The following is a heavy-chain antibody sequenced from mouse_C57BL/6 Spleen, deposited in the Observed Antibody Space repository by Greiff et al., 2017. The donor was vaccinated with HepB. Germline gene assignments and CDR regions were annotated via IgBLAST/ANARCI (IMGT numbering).Heavy chain of an antibody. CDR2: ISYDGSN. V-gene: IGHV3-6*01. J-gene: IGHJ1*03. CDR3: ARGGNDPWYFDV. CDR1: GYSITSGYY. Sequence: ESGPGLVKPSQSLSLTCSVTGYSITSGYYWNWIRQFPGNKLEWMGYISYDGSNNYNPSLKNRISITRDTSKNQFFLKLNSVTTEDTATYYCARGGNDPWYFDVWGTGTTVTVSS. D-gene: IGHD2-12*01.